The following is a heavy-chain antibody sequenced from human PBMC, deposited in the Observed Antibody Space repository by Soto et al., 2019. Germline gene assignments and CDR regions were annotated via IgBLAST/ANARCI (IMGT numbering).Heavy chain of an antibody. CDR2: IDPSDSYP. D-gene: IGHD3-3*01. CDR1: GYSFTSYW. V-gene: IGHV5-10-1*01. Sequence: GESLKISCKGSGYSFTSYWISWVRQMPGKGLEWMGRIDPSDSYPNYSPSFQGHVTISADKSISTAYQQWSSLKASDTAIYYCARDDLKNPQNWFDPWGQGTLVTVSS. J-gene: IGHJ5*02. CDR3: ARDDLKNPQNWFDP.